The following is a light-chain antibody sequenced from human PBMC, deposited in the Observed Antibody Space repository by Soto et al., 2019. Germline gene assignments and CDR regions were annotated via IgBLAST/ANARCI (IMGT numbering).Light chain of an antibody. CDR2: EVS. Sequence: QSALTQPASVSGSPGQSITISCTGTSSDVGGYNYVSWYQHHPGKAPKLMIYEVSNRPSGISSRFSGSKSGNTASLTISGLQPEDEADYYCISYTSSSTLVFGTGTKVTVL. CDR3: ISYTSSSTLV. J-gene: IGLJ1*01. CDR1: SSDVGGYNY. V-gene: IGLV2-14*01.